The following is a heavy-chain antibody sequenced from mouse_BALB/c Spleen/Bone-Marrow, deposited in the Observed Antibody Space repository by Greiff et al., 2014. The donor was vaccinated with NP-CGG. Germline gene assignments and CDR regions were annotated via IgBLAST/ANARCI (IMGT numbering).Heavy chain of an antibody. D-gene: IGHD2-1*01. CDR1: GFNIKDTY. CDR2: IDPANGNT. Sequence: SGAELVKPGASVKLSRTASGFNIKDTYMHWVKQRPEQGLEWIGRIDPANGNTKYDPKFQGKATITADTSSNTAYLQLSSLTSEDTAVYYCAIYYGNYYAMDYWGQGTSVTVSS. V-gene: IGHV14-3*02. CDR3: AIYYGNYYAMDY. J-gene: IGHJ4*01.